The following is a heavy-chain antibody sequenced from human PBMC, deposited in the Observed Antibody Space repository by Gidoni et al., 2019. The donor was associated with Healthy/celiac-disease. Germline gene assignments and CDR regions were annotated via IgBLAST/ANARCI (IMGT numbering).Heavy chain of an antibody. CDR1: GGSISSYY. D-gene: IGHD3-22*01. CDR2: IYYSGST. V-gene: IGHV4-59*01. Sequence: QVQLQESGPGLVKPSETLSLTCTGSGGSISSYYWSWIRQPPGKGLEWIGYIYYSGSTNYNPSLKSRVTISVDTSKNQFSLKLSSVTAADTAVYYCARDANYDSSGYAFDIWGQGTMVTVSS. J-gene: IGHJ3*02. CDR3: ARDANYDSSGYAFDI.